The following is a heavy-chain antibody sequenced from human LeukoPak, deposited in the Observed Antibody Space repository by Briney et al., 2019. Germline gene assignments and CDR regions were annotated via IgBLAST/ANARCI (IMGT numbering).Heavy chain of an antibody. CDR2: MNPNSGNT. CDR3: ARARGNSSGWYYYGMDV. D-gene: IGHD6-19*01. V-gene: IGHV1-8*01. CDR1: GYTFTSYD. J-gene: IGHJ6*02. Sequence: ASVKVSCKASGYTFTSYDINWVRQATGQGLEWMGWMNPNSGNTGYAQKLQGRVTMTRNTSISTAYMELSSLRAEDTAMYYCARARGNSSGWYYYGMDVWGQGTTVTVSS.